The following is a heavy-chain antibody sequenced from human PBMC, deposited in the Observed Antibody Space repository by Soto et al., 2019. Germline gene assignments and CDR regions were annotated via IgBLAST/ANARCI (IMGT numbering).Heavy chain of an antibody. Sequence: QVQLVQSGAEVKKPGASVKVSCKASGYTFTSYGISWVRQAPGQGLEWMGWISAYNGNTNYAQKLRGRVTMTTDTSTSTAHMELRSLRSDDTAVYYCATVTTRNLLDYWGQGTLVTVSS. CDR1: GYTFTSYG. V-gene: IGHV1-18*01. J-gene: IGHJ4*02. D-gene: IGHD4-4*01. CDR3: ATVTTRNLLDY. CDR2: ISAYNGNT.